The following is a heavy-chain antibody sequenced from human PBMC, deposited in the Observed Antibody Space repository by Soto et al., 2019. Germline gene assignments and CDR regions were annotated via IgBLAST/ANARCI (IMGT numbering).Heavy chain of an antibody. D-gene: IGHD6-6*01. Sequence: WASVKVSCKASGDTFTAYGFHWVRQAPGHRLEWMGWINAGNGDTKYSQKFQDRVTITRDTSASIAYMEMSSLRSEDTTVYYCARDVSSSIDCWGQGTLVTVS. J-gene: IGHJ4*02. CDR3: ARDVSSSIDC. V-gene: IGHV1-3*01. CDR2: INAGNGDT. CDR1: GDTFTAYG.